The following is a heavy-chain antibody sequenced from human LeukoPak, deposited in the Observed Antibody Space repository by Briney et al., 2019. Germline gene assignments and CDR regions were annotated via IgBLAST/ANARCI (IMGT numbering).Heavy chain of an antibody. D-gene: IGHD6-19*01. J-gene: IGHJ4*02. CDR2: INPNSGGT. CDR1: GYTFTGYY. Sequence: ASVKVSCKASGYTFTGYYMHWVRQAPGQGLEWMGWINPNSGGTNYAQKFQGRVTMTRDTSISTAYMELRRLRSDDTAVYYCARGSSGWYIFYFDYWGQGTLVTVSS. CDR3: ARGSSGWYIFYFDY. V-gene: IGHV1-2*02.